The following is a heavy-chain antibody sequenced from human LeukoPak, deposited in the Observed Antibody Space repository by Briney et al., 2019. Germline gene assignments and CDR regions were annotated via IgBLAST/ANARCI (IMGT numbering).Heavy chain of an antibody. CDR1: GFTFGDYA. J-gene: IGHJ4*02. D-gene: IGHD2-2*01. CDR2: IRSKAYGGTT. V-gene: IGHV3-49*04. CDR3: TRFGLPAAMPFDY. Sequence: GGSLRLSCTASGFTFGDYAMSWVRQAPGKGLEWVGFIRSKAYGGTTEYAASVKGRFTISRDDSKSIAYLQMNSLKTEDTAVYYCTRFGLPAAMPFDYGAKETLVTFSS.